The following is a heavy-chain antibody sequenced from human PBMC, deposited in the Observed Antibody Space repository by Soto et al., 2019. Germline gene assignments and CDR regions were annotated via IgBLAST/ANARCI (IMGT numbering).Heavy chain of an antibody. CDR1: GFTFSNYA. CDR3: AKVGGTGYSDH. CDR2: TSGSGAST. V-gene: IGHV3-23*01. J-gene: IGHJ4*02. Sequence: PGGSLRLSCTTSGFTFSNYAMSWVRQAPGKGLEWVSGTSGSGASTHYADSVKGRFIIFRDNSKNTLDLQMNSLRAEDTAVYYCAKVGGTGYSDHWGQGTLVTVSS. D-gene: IGHD2-8*02.